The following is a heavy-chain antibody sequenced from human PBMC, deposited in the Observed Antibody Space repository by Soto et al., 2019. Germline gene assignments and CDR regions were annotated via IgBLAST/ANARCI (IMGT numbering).Heavy chain of an antibody. D-gene: IGHD3-3*01. J-gene: IGHJ5*02. CDR2: IYHGGNT. CDR1: GGSITTYNFY. Sequence: SETLSLTCTVSGGSITTYNFYWGWIRQTPGKGLEWIGSIYHGGNTYYNPSLESRVTISVDTSKNQFSLKLSSVTAADTAVYYCARGPYYDFWSGLSYNWFDPWGQGTLVTVSS. V-gene: IGHV4-39*07. CDR3: ARGPYYDFWSGLSYNWFDP.